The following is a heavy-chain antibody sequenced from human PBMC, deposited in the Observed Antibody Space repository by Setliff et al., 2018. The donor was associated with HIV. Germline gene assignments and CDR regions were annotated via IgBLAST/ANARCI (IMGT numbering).Heavy chain of an antibody. Sequence: PGESLKISCQGSGDSFTSYWIGWVRQMPGKGLEWMGIIYPGDSDTRYSPSFQGQVTISADKSISTAYLQWSSLTALDTAMYFCASGAYDSSTYYPTNFDYWGQGTLVTVSS. V-gene: IGHV5-51*01. CDR2: IYPGDSDT. CDR1: GDSFTSYW. CDR3: ASGAYDSSTYYPTNFDY. J-gene: IGHJ4*02. D-gene: IGHD3-22*01.